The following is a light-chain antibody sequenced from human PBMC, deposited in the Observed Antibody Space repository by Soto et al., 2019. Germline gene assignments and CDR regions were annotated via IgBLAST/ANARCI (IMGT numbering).Light chain of an antibody. Sequence: QSALTQPASVSGSPGQSITISCTGTSSDIGGYNFVSWYQQRPGKASKVLIYEVSYRPSGVSDRFSGSKSGNTASLTISGLQAEDEADYYCTSYSSSSTLYVFGPGTKLTVL. V-gene: IGLV2-14*01. CDR2: EVS. CDR3: TSYSSSSTLYV. J-gene: IGLJ1*01. CDR1: SSDIGGYNF.